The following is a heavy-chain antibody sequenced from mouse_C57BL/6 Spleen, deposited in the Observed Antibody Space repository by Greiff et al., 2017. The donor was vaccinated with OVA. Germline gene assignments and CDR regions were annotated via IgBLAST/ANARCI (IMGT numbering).Heavy chain of an antibody. J-gene: IGHJ4*01. CDR3: AIWENAMDY. Sequence: QVQLQQSGPELVKPGASVKLSCKASGYTFTSYWMHWVKQRPGQGLEWIGYINPSSGYTKYNQKFKDKATLTADKSSSTAYMQLSSLTYEDSAVYYCAIWENAMDYWGQGTSVTVSS. D-gene: IGHD1-1*02. CDR1: GYTFTSYW. V-gene: IGHV1-7*01. CDR2: INPSSGYT.